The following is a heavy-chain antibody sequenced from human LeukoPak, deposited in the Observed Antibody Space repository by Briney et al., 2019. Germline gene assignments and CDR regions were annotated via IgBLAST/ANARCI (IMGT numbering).Heavy chain of an antibody. CDR3: ARGPDYDILTGLKGYYYYGMDV. CDR2: IYYSGST. V-gene: IGHV4-59*01. CDR1: GGSISSYY. Sequence: SETLSLTCTVSGGSISSYYWSLIRQPPGKGLEWIGYIYYSGSTNYNPSLKSRVTISVDTSKNQFSLKLSSVTAADTAVYYCARGPDYDILTGLKGYYYYGMDVWGQGTTVTVSS. J-gene: IGHJ6*02. D-gene: IGHD3-9*01.